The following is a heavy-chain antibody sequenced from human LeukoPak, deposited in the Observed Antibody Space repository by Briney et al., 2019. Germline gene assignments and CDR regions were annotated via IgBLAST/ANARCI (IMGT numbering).Heavy chain of an antibody. V-gene: IGHV3-21*06. CDR1: GFTFSLYS. Sequence: GGSLRLSCVASGFTFSLYSVNWVRQAPGKGLEWVSPISSSSTYKYYADSVKGRFTISRDNAKNSLYLQMDSLGAEDTAMYYCTKGSYEEYFFYDNSYFDYWGQGTLVTVSS. CDR2: ISSSSTYK. J-gene: IGHJ4*02. CDR3: TKGSYEEYFFYDNSYFDY. D-gene: IGHD3-22*01.